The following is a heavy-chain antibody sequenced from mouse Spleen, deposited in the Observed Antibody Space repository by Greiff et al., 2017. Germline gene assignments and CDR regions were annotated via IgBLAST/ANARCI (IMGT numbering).Heavy chain of an antibody. J-gene: IGHJ2*01. Sequence: VQLQQSGPELVKPGASVKIPCKASGYTFTDYNMDWVKQSHGKSLEWIGDINPNNGGTIYNQKFKGKATLTVDKSSSTAYMELRSLTSEDTAVYYCARGPIYYGNYPNYFDYWGQGTTLTVSS. D-gene: IGHD2-1*01. V-gene: IGHV1-18*01. CDR2: INPNNGGT. CDR1: GYTFTDYN. CDR3: ARGPIYYGNYPNYFDY.